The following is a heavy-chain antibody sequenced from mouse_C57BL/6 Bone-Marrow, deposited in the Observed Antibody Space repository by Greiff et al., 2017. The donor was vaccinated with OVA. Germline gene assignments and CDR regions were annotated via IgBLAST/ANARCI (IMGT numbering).Heavy chain of an antibody. CDR2: IWRGGST. J-gene: IGHJ4*01. Sequence: QVQLQQSGPGLVQPSQCLSISCTVSGFSFTSYGVHWVRQSPGKGLEWLGEIWRGGSTAYNADFLYRLSTSEDNSKSQVIYKMNRLQADDTSIYCYTRLDYWGQGTSVTVSS. CDR3: TRLDY. V-gene: IGHV2-2*01. CDR1: GFSFTSYG.